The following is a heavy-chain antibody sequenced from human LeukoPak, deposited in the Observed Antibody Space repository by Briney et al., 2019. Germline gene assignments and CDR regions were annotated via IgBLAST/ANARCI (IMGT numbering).Heavy chain of an antibody. CDR1: GGSISSGGYY. CDR3: ARDRTYYDFWSGNYYYYGMDV. Sequence: SETLSLTCTVSGGSISSGGYYWSWIRQHPGKGLEWIGYIYYSGSTYYNPSLKSRVTISVDTSKNQFSLKLSSVTAADTAVYYCARDRTYYDFWSGNYYYYGMDVWGRGTTVTVSS. J-gene: IGHJ6*02. V-gene: IGHV4-31*03. D-gene: IGHD3-3*01. CDR2: IYYSGST.